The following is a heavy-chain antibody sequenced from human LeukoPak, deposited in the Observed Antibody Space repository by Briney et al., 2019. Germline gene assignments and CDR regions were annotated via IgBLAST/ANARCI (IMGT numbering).Heavy chain of an antibody. CDR1: GYSISSGYY. J-gene: IGHJ4*02. CDR3: ARGDDYDYFDY. CDR2: IYHSGST. V-gene: IGHV4-38-2*01. Sequence: SETLSLTCAVSGYSISSGYYWGWIRQPPGKGLEWIGNIYHSGSTYYNPSLKSRFTISVDTSKNQFSLKLSSVTAADTAVYYCARGDDYDYFDYWGQGTLATVSS. D-gene: IGHD4/OR15-4a*01.